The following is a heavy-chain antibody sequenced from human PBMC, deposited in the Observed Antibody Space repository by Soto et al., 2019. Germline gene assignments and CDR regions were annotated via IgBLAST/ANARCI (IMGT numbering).Heavy chain of an antibody. D-gene: IGHD2-2*01. V-gene: IGHV1-46*01. J-gene: IGHJ4*02. Sequence: ASVKVSCKAAGYTFTNYYIHWVRQAPGQGLEWMGLMKPSDGSTTYAQKFQGRVTMTRDTSTSTVYMELSSLRSEDTAVYYCARELGYCSSSSCWSDDWGQGTLVTVSS. CDR3: ARELGYCSSSSCWSDD. CDR1: GYTFTNYY. CDR2: MKPSDGST.